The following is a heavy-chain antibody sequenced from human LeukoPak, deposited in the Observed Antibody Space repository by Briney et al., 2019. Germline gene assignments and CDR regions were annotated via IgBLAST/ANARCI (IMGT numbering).Heavy chain of an antibody. V-gene: IGHV3-66*01. CDR2: IYSAGAT. Sequence: PGWSLRLSCAASGFTVSDNYMTWVRQAPGKGLEWVLSIYSAGATHYAESVKGRFTISRDNSKDTLYLQMNSLRAEDTAVYYCARDRIGHWNFELNDYYYYGMDVWGQGTTVTVSS. CDR1: GFTVSDNY. J-gene: IGHJ6*02. CDR3: ARDRIGHWNFELNDYYYYGMDV. D-gene: IGHD1-7*01.